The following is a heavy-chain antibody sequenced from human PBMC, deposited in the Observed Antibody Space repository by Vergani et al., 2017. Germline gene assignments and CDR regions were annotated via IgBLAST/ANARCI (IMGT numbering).Heavy chain of an antibody. CDR2: ISSSSSYI. CDR3: TTDLMGSGWGDAFDI. D-gene: IGHD6-19*01. CDR1: GFTFSSYS. J-gene: IGHJ3*02. Sequence: EVQLVESGGGLVKPGGSLRLSCAASGFTFSSYSMNWVRQAPGKGLEWVSSISSSSSYIYYADSVKGRFTISRDNAKNSLYLQMNSLRAEDTAVYYCTTDLMGSGWGDAFDIWGQGTMVTVSS. V-gene: IGHV3-21*01.